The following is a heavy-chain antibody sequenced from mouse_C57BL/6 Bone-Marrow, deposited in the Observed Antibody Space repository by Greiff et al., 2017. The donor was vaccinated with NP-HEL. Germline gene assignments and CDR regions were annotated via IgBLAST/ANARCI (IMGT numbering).Heavy chain of an antibody. Sequence: DVKLVESGGGLVQPGGSMKLSCVASGFTFSNYWMNWVRQSPEKGLEWVAQIRLKSDNYATHYAESVKGRFTISRDDSKSSVYLQMNNLRAEDTGIYYCTDYYGSSPYWYFDVWGTGTTVTVSS. D-gene: IGHD1-1*01. CDR2: IRLKSDNYAT. J-gene: IGHJ1*03. CDR1: GFTFSNYW. V-gene: IGHV6-3*01. CDR3: TDYYGSSPYWYFDV.